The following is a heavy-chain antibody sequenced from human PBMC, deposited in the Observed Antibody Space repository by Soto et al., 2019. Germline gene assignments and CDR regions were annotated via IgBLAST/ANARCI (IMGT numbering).Heavy chain of an antibody. Sequence: GGSLRLSCAASGFTFSSYAMTWVRQAPGKGLEWVSGISGSGATTSYADSVKGRFTISRDNSNNTLYLQMNSLRVEDTAVYYCASGELFDYWGQGTLVTVSS. V-gene: IGHV3-23*01. J-gene: IGHJ4*02. CDR3: ASGELFDY. D-gene: IGHD3-10*01. CDR1: GFTFSSYA. CDR2: ISGSGATT.